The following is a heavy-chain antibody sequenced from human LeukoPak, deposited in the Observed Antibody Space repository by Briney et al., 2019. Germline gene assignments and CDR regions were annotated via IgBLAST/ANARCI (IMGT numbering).Heavy chain of an antibody. V-gene: IGHV4-4*07. CDR2: LSPSGST. CDR3: ARDPNSAL. J-gene: IGHJ4*02. Sequence: SETLSLTCTVSGGSISSSYWSWIRQPAGKGLEWIGRLSPSGSTNYNPSLKSRVTMSVDTSKNQFSLELRSVTAADTAVYYCARDPNSALWGLGTLVTVSS. D-gene: IGHD4-23*01. CDR1: GGSISSSY.